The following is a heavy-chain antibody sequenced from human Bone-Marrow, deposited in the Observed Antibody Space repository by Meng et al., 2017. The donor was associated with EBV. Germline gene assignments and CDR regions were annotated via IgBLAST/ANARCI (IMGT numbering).Heavy chain of an antibody. Sequence: VQLVESGGGLVKPGGSLRLSCAASGFTFSDYYMSWIRQAPGKGLEWVGRSRNRPNSYTTDYAASVKGRFTLSRDDSKSSLYLQMNSLKTEDTAVYYCATLTTVTGNYDYWGQGTLVTVSS. J-gene: IGHJ4*02. V-gene: IGHV3-72*01. CDR2: SRNRPNSYTT. CDR1: GFTFSDYY. D-gene: IGHD4-17*01. CDR3: ATLTTVTGNYDY.